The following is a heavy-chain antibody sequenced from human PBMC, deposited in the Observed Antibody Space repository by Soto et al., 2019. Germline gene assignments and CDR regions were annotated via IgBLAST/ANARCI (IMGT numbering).Heavy chain of an antibody. V-gene: IGHV4-4*07. Sequence: PSETMSLTCTVSGGSINTFYWSWVRQPAGKALEWIGRIFSSGSTSFNPSLESRVAMSVDTSKNHFSLNLSSVTAADMAVYYCAREGSYSAYNFAHGIQLWSFDFWGQGALVTVSS. CDR1: GGSINTFY. J-gene: IGHJ4*02. CDR2: IFSSGST. CDR3: AREGSYSAYNFAHGIQLWSFDF. D-gene: IGHD5-12*01.